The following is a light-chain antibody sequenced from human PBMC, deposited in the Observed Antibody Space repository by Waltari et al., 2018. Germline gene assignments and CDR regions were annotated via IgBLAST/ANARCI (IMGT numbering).Light chain of an antibody. CDR2: KAC. J-gene: IGKJ1*01. CDR3: QQYNSYWT. V-gene: IGKV1-5*03. CDR1: QSIRSL. Sequence: DIQMIQSPSTLSASVGDIVNITCRASQSIRSLLARYQQKPGKAPKLLIYKACSLESEVPSSFSGSGSGTEFTLTISCLQPDDLATYYCQQYNSYWTFGQGTKVEIK.